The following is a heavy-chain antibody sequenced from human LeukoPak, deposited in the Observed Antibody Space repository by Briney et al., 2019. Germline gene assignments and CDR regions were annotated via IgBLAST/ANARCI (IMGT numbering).Heavy chain of an antibody. CDR2: IYSGGST. J-gene: IGHJ5*02. Sequence: GGSLRLSCAASGFTVSSNYMSWVRQAPGKGLEWVSVIYSGGSTYYADSVKGRFTTSRENAQNSVYLQMNNLRAADTAVYFCARGRGAYFDLWGQGTLVTVSS. CDR1: GFTVSSNY. CDR3: ARGRGAYFDL. V-gene: IGHV3-53*01.